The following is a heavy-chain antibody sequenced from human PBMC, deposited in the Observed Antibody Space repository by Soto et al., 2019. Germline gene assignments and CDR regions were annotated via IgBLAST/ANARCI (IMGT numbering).Heavy chain of an antibody. CDR1: GGSITTYY. CDR3: ARDYDSSGYYYQY. Sequence: QVQLQESGPGLVKPSETLSLTCTVSGGSITTYYWSWIRQPPGKGLEWIGYMYYSGSTNYNPSLKSRVTISVDTSKNQFSLKLSSATAADTAVYYCARDYDSSGYYYQYWGQGTLVTVSS. J-gene: IGHJ4*02. D-gene: IGHD3-22*01. CDR2: MYYSGST. V-gene: IGHV4-59*01.